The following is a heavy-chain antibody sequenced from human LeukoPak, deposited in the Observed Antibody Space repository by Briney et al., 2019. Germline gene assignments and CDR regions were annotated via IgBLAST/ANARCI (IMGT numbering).Heavy chain of an antibody. CDR1: GGSISGYY. V-gene: IGHV4-34*01. D-gene: IGHD5-24*01. J-gene: IGHJ4*02. CDR3: ARDGERDGYNPQIDY. CDR2: INHSGST. Sequence: SETLSLTCAVYGGSISGYYWSWIRQPPGKGLEWIGEINHSGSTNYNPSLKSRVTISVDTSKNQFSLKLSSVTAADTAVYYCARDGERDGYNPQIDYWGQGTLVTVSS.